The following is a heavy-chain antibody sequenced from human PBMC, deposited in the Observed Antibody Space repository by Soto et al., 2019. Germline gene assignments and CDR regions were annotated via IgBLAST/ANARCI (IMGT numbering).Heavy chain of an antibody. CDR1: GFTFSSYG. CDR3: AKDLSATHIYGYQCGYFDY. J-gene: IGHJ4*02. CDR2: ISFDGSKK. D-gene: IGHD5-18*01. Sequence: QVQLVESGGGVVQPGRSLRLSCAASGFTFSSYGMSWVRQAPGKGLESVAVISFDGSKKYYADSVKGRFTISRDKSKKTLYLQMNSLRAEDTAVYYCAKDLSATHIYGYQCGYFDYWGQGTLVTVSS. V-gene: IGHV3-30*18.